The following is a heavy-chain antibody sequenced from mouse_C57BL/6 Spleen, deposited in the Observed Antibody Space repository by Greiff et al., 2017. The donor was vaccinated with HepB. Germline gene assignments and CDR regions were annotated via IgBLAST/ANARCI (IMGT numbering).Heavy chain of an antibody. CDR2: IHPNSGST. D-gene: IGHD1-1*01. CDR1: GYTFTSYW. J-gene: IGHJ4*01. CDR3: ARNYLYGSSYGAMDY. Sequence: QVQLQQPGAELVKPGASVKLSCKASGYTFTSYWMHWVKQRPGQGLEWIGMIHPNSGSTNYNEKFKSKATLTVDKSSSTAYMQLSSLTSEDSAVYYCARNYLYGSSYGAMDYWGQGTSVTVSS. V-gene: IGHV1-64*01.